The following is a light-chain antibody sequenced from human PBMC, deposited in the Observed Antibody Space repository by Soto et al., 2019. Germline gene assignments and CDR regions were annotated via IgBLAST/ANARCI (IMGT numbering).Light chain of an antibody. CDR1: QSISSY. Sequence: DIQMTQSPSSLSASVGDRITITCRASQSISSYLNWYQQKAGKTPKLLIHYASTLQSGVPSRFSGSGSGTDCTLTISSLLPEDFGTYYCQQSYTTPPYTFGQGTRLEIK. J-gene: IGKJ2*01. CDR2: YAS. CDR3: QQSYTTPPYT. V-gene: IGKV1-39*01.